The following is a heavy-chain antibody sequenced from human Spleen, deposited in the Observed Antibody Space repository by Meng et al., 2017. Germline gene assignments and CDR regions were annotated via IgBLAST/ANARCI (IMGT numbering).Heavy chain of an antibody. D-gene: IGHD5-24*01. J-gene: IGHJ2*01. CDR2: TYYRSKWYH. Sequence: QVQLQQSGSGLVKPSQTLSLTCAISGDSVSSNSATWNWIRQSPSRGLEWLGRTYYRSKWYHDSAVSVRSRITINPDTSKNQFSLQLSSVTPEDTAVYYCARMRWLIGYWYFDFWGRGTLVTVSS. CDR1: GDSVSSNSAT. CDR3: ARMRWLIGYWYFDF. V-gene: IGHV6-1*01.